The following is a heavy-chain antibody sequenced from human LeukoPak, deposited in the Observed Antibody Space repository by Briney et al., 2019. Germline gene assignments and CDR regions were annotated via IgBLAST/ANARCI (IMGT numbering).Heavy chain of an antibody. J-gene: IGHJ6*02. Sequence: ASVKVSCKASGYTLTGYYMHWVRQAPGQGLEWMGRINPNSGGTNYAQKFQGRVTMTRDTSISTAYMELSRLRSDDTAVYYCASDREQLLWFGTTYYYGMDVWGQGTTVTVSS. D-gene: IGHD3-10*01. CDR3: ASDREQLLWFGTTYYYGMDV. CDR1: GYTLTGYY. CDR2: INPNSGGT. V-gene: IGHV1-2*02.